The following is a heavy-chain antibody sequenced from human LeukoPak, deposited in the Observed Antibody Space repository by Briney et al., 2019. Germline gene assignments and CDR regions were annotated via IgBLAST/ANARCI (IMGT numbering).Heavy chain of an antibody. CDR3: VRDGRYCTGGSCYPH. J-gene: IGHJ4*02. CDR2: ISSSGSTI. D-gene: IGHD2-15*01. Sequence: GGSLRLSCAASGVTFSSYEMNWVRQAPGKGLEWVSYISSSGSTIYYADSVKGRFTISRDNAKNSLYLQMNSLRAEDTAVYYCVRDGRYCTGGSCYPHWGQGTLVTVSS. CDR1: GVTFSSYE. V-gene: IGHV3-48*03.